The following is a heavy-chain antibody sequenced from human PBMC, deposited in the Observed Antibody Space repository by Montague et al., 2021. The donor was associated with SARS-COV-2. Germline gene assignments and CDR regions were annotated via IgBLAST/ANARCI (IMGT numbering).Heavy chain of an antibody. CDR1: GGSISSSHW. Sequence: SETLSLTCGVSGGSISSSHWWNWVLQPPGKGLEWIGEIYHSGGTNYNPSLMNRVIISIDKSKNQFSLKLSSVTAADTAVYYCATGPPSGLSVAGFDYWGQGTLVTVSS. D-gene: IGHD2/OR15-2a*01. CDR3: ATGPPSGLSVAGFDY. J-gene: IGHJ4*02. CDR2: IYHSGGT. V-gene: IGHV4-4*02.